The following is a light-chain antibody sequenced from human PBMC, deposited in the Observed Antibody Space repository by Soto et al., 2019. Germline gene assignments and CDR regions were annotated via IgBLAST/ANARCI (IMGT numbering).Light chain of an antibody. CDR1: QGISSW. CDR2: AAS. V-gene: IGKV1-12*01. Sequence: IQRTQSPSTRSASVGDRVTITCRTSQGISSWLVWYQQKPGKAPKLLIYAASSLPSGVPSRFSGSGSGTDFTLTISSLQPEDFATYYCQPANSFPLTFGGGTKV. CDR3: QPANSFPLT. J-gene: IGKJ4*01.